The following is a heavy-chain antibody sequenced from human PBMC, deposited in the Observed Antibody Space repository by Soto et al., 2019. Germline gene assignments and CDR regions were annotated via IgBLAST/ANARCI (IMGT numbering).Heavy chain of an antibody. CDR2: IKQDGSEQ. Sequence: EVQMVESGGGLVQPGGSLRLSCAASGFTFSSYWMSWVRQAPGKGLEWVTNIKQDGSEQFYVGSVKGRFTISRDNAKNSPYLQISSLRVEDTAGYYCEGSSGLFLTDWRQETLGTASS. CDR1: GFTFSSYW. D-gene: IGHD6-19*01. V-gene: IGHV3-7*01. J-gene: IGHJ4*02. CDR3: EGSSGLFLTD.